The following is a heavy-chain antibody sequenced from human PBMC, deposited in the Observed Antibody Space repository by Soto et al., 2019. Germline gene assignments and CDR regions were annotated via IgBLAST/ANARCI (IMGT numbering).Heavy chain of an antibody. V-gene: IGHV1-8*02. Sequence: GASVKVSCKASGYTFISYDINWVRQAPGQGLEWIGWMNPNTANTGFAKKFQGRVTMTRDIPASTAYVELSGLRSEDTAVYYCARWGQNAAAGPKFDYWGQGTLVPVSS. D-gene: IGHD2-15*01. CDR2: MNPNTANT. CDR3: ARWGQNAAAGPKFDY. CDR1: GYTFISYD. J-gene: IGHJ4*02.